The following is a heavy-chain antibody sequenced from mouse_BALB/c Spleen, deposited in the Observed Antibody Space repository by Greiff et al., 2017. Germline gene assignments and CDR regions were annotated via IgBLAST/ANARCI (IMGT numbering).Heavy chain of an antibody. Sequence: VQLQQSGAELVRPGTSVKISCKASGYAFTNYWLGWVKQRPGHGLEWIGDIYPGSGNTYYNEKFKGKATLTADKSSSTAYMQLSSLTSEDSAVYFCARKDYGNYGWYFDVWGAGTTVTVSS. CDR3: ARKDYGNYGWYFDV. CDR1: GYAFTNYW. V-gene: IGHV1-63*01. J-gene: IGHJ1*01. CDR2: IYPGSGNT. D-gene: IGHD2-1*01.